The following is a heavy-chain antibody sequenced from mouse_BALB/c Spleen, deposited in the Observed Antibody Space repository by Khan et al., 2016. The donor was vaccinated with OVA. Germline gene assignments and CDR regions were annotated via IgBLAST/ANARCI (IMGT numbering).Heavy chain of an antibody. V-gene: IGHV5-6*01. Sequence: EVQVVESGGDLVKPGGSLKLSCAASGFTFSTYGMSWVRQTPDKRLEWVATISSGGSYTYYVDSVKGRFTISRDNVKNTLYLQMSSLKSEDTAMYYCARLAYYYNSEGFAYWGQGTLVTVSA. CDR1: GFTFSTYG. CDR2: ISSGGSYT. D-gene: IGHD1-1*02. J-gene: IGHJ3*01. CDR3: ARLAYYYNSEGFAY.